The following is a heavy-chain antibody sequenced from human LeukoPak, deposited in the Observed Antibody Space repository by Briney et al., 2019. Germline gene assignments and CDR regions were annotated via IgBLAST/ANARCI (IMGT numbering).Heavy chain of an antibody. Sequence: GGSLRLSCAASGFTFSSYAMSWVRQAPGKGLEWVSAISGSGGSTYYADSVKGRFTISRDNSKNTLYLQMNSLRAGDTAVYYCANTEEWELQDYYYGMDVWGQGTTVTVSS. V-gene: IGHV3-23*01. D-gene: IGHD1-26*01. CDR2: ISGSGGST. CDR1: GFTFSSYA. J-gene: IGHJ6*02. CDR3: ANTEEWELQDYYYGMDV.